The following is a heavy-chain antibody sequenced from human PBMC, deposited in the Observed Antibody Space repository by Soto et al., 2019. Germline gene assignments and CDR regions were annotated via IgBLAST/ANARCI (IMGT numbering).Heavy chain of an antibody. CDR2: ISSSSSTI. CDR1: GFTFSSYS. J-gene: IGHJ6*02. D-gene: IGHD3-10*02. Sequence: GGSLRLSCAASGFTFSSYSMNWVRQAPGKGLEWVSYISSSSSTIYYADSVKGRFTISRDNAKNSLYLQMNSLRAEDTAVYYCARDATVRGVITLPILSYYGMDVWGQGTTVTVSS. V-gene: IGHV3-48*01. CDR3: ARDATVRGVITLPILSYYGMDV.